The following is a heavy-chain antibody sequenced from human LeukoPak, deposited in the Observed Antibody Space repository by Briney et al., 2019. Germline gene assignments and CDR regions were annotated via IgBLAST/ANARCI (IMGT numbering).Heavy chain of an antibody. CDR2: ISGNGDST. CDR3: ARRAGAYSHPYDY. J-gene: IGHJ4*02. D-gene: IGHD4/OR15-4a*01. CDR1: RITFSSYA. V-gene: IGHV3-23*01. Sequence: PGGSLRLSCAASRITFSSYAMSWVRQAPGKGLEWVSVISGNGDSTHYADSVKGRFTISRDNSKNTLYLQMNSLRAEDTAVYYCARRAGAYSHPYDYWGQGTLVTVSS.